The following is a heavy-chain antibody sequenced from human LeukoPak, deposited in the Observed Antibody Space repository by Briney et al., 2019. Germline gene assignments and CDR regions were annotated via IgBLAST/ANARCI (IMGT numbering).Heavy chain of an antibody. Sequence: GRSLRLSCAASGFTFTSYAMHWVRQAPGKGLEWVAVISYDGSNKYYVESAKGRFTISRDNSKNTLYLQMNSLRTEDTAVYYCARGLSGNYYYYYAMDVWGQGTTVTVSS. CDR3: ARGLSGNYYYYYAMDV. J-gene: IGHJ6*02. D-gene: IGHD6-19*01. V-gene: IGHV3-30-3*01. CDR2: ISYDGSNK. CDR1: GFTFTSYA.